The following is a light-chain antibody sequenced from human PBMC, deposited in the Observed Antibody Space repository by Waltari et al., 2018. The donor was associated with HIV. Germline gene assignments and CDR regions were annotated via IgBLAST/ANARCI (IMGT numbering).Light chain of an antibody. CDR3: CSYAGSRSVV. CDR2: EVT. J-gene: IGLJ2*01. Sequence: QSALTQPASVSGSPGQSITISCTGTSSDVASYNLVSWYQQHPGKAPKLIISEVTKRPSGVPNRFSGSKSGNTAALTISGLQTEEESDYYCCSYAGSRSVVFGGGTMLTVL. CDR1: SSDVASYNL. V-gene: IGLV2-23*02.